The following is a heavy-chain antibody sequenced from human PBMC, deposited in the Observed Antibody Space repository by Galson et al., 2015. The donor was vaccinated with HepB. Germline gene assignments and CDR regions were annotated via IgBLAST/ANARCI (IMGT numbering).Heavy chain of an antibody. Sequence: SLRLSCAASGFTFSSYAMSWVRQAPGKGLEWVSAISGSGGSTYYADSVKGRFTISRDNSKNTLYLQMNSLRAEDTAVYYCARGPRMFDIVVVPASPWFDPWGQGTLVTVSS. CDR2: ISGSGGST. V-gene: IGHV3-23*01. J-gene: IGHJ5*02. CDR3: ARGPRMFDIVVVPASPWFDP. CDR1: GFTFSSYA. D-gene: IGHD2-2*01.